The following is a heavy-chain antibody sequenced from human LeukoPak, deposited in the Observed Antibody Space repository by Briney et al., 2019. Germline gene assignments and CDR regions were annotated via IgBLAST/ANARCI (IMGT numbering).Heavy chain of an antibody. CDR2: MKHDRSAK. D-gene: IGHD1-26*01. CDR3: ARDVDGSLDY. V-gene: IGHV3-7*01. CDR1: GFSSSAFW. J-gene: IGHJ4*02. Sequence: GGSLRLSCVGSGFSSSAFWMAWVRQAPGKGLEWVANMKHDRSAKHYVDSVKGRFTISRDNAKNSLYLHMNSLRAEDTAVYYCARDVDGSLDYWGQGTLVTLSS.